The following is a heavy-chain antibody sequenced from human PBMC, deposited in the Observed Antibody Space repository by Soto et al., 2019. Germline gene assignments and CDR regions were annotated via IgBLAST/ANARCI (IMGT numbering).Heavy chain of an antibody. CDR3: AAGEASSRNLAPYYLDF. J-gene: IGHJ4*02. V-gene: IGHV4-59*01. D-gene: IGHD6-13*01. CDR2: IHYSGTT. CDR1: GGSMRNYF. Sequence: KPSETLLTCTVSGGSMRNYFWTWIRQPPGKGLEWIGYIHYSGTTSFFPSYNPSLRSRVTISEDTSKNQFSLKLLSVTTADTAVYFCAAGEASSRNLAPYYLDFWGQGTLVTVSS.